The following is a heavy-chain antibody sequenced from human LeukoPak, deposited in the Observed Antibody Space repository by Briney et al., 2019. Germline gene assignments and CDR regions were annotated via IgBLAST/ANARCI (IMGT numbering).Heavy chain of an antibody. CDR1: GFTFSSYA. V-gene: IGHV3-23*01. J-gene: IGHJ3*02. Sequence: GGSLRLFCAAFGFTFSSYAMSWVRQAPGKGLEWVSAISGSGGSTYYADSVKGRFTISRDNSKNTLYLQMNSLRAEDTAVYYCAKDPTTYYYDSSGYYRHAFDIWGQGTMVTVSS. D-gene: IGHD3-22*01. CDR2: ISGSGGST. CDR3: AKDPTTYYYDSSGYYRHAFDI.